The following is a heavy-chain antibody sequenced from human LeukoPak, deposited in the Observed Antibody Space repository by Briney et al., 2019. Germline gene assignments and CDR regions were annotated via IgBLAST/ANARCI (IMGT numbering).Heavy chain of an antibody. CDR3: AKATYYYDSSGSWVFDY. D-gene: IGHD3-22*01. Sequence: GGSLRLSCAASEFTFSTYAMSWVRQAPGKGLEWVSAISGSGGSTYYADSVKGRFTISRDNSKNTLYLQMNSLRAEDTAVYYCAKATYYYDSSGSWVFDYWGQGTLVTVSS. J-gene: IGHJ4*02. V-gene: IGHV3-23*01. CDR2: ISGSGGST. CDR1: EFTFSTYA.